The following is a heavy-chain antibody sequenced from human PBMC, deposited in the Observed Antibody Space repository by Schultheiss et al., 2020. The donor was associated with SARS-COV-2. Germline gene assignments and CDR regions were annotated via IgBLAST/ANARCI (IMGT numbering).Heavy chain of an antibody. J-gene: IGHJ6*02. V-gene: IGHV3-66*01. D-gene: IGHD3-16*01. CDR2: IYSGGST. CDR1: GFTFSNAW. CDR3: ARVKRGMGMDV. Sequence: GGSLRLSCAASGFTFSNAWMSWVRQAPGKGLEWVSVIYSGGSTYYADSVKGRFTISRDNSKNTLYLQMNSLRAEDTAVYYCARVKRGMGMDVWGQGTTVTVSS.